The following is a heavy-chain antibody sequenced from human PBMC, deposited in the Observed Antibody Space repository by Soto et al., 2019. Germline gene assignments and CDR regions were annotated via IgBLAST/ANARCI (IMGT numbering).Heavy chain of an antibody. CDR3: ASGIQLWLRRINNGYSG. V-gene: IGHV1-69*12. D-gene: IGHD5-18*01. CDR1: GGTFSTYA. J-gene: IGHJ4*02. Sequence: QVQLVQSGAEVKKPESSVKVSCKAPGGTFSTYAISWVRQAPGQGLEWMGGIIPMFGTANYAQRFQDRVTLAADEATNPVYLELSSLRSEDTAVYFCASGIQLWLRRINNGYSGWGQGTLVTVSS. CDR2: IIPMFGTA.